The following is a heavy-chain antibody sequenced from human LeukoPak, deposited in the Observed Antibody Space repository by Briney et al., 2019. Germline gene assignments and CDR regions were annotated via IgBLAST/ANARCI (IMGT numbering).Heavy chain of an antibody. CDR2: INGNDGST. CDR1: GYTFDNCY. J-gene: IGHJ4*02. Sequence: ASVKVSCKSAGYTFDNCYIHWVRQAPEQGPEWMGWINGNDGSTKYAQKVQGRITMTSVTAISTVYMVLSGLRPDDTATYSCARDEGSTYNPLDYWGQGTLVTVSS. V-gene: IGHV1-2*02. D-gene: IGHD1-14*01. CDR3: ARDEGSTYNPLDY.